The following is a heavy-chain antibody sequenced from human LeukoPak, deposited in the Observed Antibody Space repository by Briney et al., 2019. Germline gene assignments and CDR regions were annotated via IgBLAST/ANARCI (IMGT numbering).Heavy chain of an antibody. CDR1: GFTFDDYA. Sequence: GRSLRLSCAAPGFTFDDYAMHWVRQAPGKGLEGVSGISWNSGSIGYADSVKGRFTISRDNAKNSLYLQMNSLRAEDMALYYCAKDRAIFGVGAAFDIWGQGTMVTVSS. J-gene: IGHJ3*02. CDR2: ISWNSGSI. V-gene: IGHV3-9*03. D-gene: IGHD3-3*01. CDR3: AKDRAIFGVGAAFDI.